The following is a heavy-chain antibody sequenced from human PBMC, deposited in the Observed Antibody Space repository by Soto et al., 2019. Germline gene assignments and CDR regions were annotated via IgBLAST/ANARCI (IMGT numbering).Heavy chain of an antibody. J-gene: IGHJ3*02. V-gene: IGHV4-59*01. CDR2: IYYSGST. Sequence: SESLSLTCTVSGGSISSYYWSWIRQPPGKGLEWIGYIYYSGSTNYNPSLKSRVTISVDTSKNQFSLKLSSVTAADTAVYYCARVYSSGWYPGGDAFDIWGQGTMVTVSS. D-gene: IGHD6-19*01. CDR3: ARVYSSGWYPGGDAFDI. CDR1: GGSISSYY.